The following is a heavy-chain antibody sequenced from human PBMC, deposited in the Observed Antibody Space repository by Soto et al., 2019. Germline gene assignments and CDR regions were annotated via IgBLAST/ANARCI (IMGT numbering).Heavy chain of an antibody. CDR3: ARESLYRSYIN. CDR2: IIPIFGTA. D-gene: IGHD6-6*01. J-gene: IGHJ4*02. V-gene: IGHV1-69*13. CDR1: GGTFSSYA. Sequence: ASVKVSCKASGGTFSSYAISWVRQAPGQGLEWMGGIIPIFGTANYAQKLQGRVTITADESTSTAYMELSSLSSDDTAVYYCARESLYRSYINWGQGTLVTVSS.